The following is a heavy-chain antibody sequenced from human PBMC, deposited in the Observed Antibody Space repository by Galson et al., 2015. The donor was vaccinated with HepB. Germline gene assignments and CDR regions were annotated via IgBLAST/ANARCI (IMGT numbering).Heavy chain of an antibody. CDR1: GFTFSSYG. CDR2: ISYDGSNK. CDR3: AKEGRYSSGWYLPAGYFQH. J-gene: IGHJ1*01. Sequence: SLRLSCAASGFTFSSYGMHWVRQAPGKGLEWVAVISYDGSNKHYADSVKGRFTISRDNSKNTLYLQMNSLRAEDTAVYYCAKEGRYSSGWYLPAGYFQHWGQGTLVTVSS. D-gene: IGHD6-19*01. V-gene: IGHV3-30*18.